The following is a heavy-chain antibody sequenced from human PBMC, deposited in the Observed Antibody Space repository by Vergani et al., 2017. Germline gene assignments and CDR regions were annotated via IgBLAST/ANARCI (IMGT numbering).Heavy chain of an antibody. Sequence: QVQLVQSGTEVKKPGASVKVSCKASGYTFTTYGISWVRQAPGQGLEWMGWISASNGNTNYAQKLLGRVTMTTDRSTSTAYMELRSLRSDDTAVYYCARGRRKIEGGTSNCFDPLGQGTLVT. D-gene: IGHD1-26*01. V-gene: IGHV1-18*01. CDR1: GYTFTTYG. CDR2: ISASNGNT. CDR3: ARGRRKIEGGTSNCFDP. J-gene: IGHJ5*02.